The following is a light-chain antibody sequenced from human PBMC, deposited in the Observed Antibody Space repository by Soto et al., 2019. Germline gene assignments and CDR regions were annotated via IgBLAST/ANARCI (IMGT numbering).Light chain of an antibody. CDR3: QHSYSTPRT. CDR1: QGISSW. J-gene: IGKJ1*01. Sequence: DIHVTESPSSVAASVGDAVTITCRASQGISSWSAWYQQKTGKAPKILIYAASSLQSGVPSRLSGSGSGTDLSLTISSLQPEDFATYYCQHSYSTPRTSGEGTKMDIK. V-gene: IGKV1-12*01. CDR2: AAS.